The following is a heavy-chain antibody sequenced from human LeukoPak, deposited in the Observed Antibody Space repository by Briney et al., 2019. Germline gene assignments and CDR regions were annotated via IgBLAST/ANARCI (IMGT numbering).Heavy chain of an antibody. D-gene: IGHD1-1*01. CDR3: ASLTRRSGNYFDS. CDR2: IYYGGST. V-gene: IGHV4-61*01. CDR1: GDSVSSSNYY. Sequence: SETLSLTCAVSGDSVSSSNYYWSWIRQPPGKGLEWIGYIYYGGSTNYNPSLKSRVTISVDTSKSQFSLKLSSVTAADTAVYYCASLTRRSGNYFDSWGQGTLVTVSS. J-gene: IGHJ4*02.